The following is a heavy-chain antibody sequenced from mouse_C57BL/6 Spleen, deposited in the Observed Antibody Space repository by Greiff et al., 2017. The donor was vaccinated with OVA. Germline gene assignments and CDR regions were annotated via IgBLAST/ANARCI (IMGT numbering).Heavy chain of an antibody. J-gene: IGHJ3*01. CDR3: ARTGDGSFAY. CDR2: INPNNGGT. D-gene: IGHD2-3*01. CDR1: GYTFTDYY. V-gene: IGHV1-26*01. Sequence: EVQLQQSGPELVKPGASVKISCKASGYTFTDYYMNWVKQSHGKSLEWIGDINPNNGGTSYNQKFKGKATLTVDKSSSTAYMELRSLTSEDSAVYYCARTGDGSFAYWGQGTLVTVSA.